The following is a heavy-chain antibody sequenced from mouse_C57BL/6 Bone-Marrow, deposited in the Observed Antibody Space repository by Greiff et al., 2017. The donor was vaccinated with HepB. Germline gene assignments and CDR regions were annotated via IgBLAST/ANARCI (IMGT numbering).Heavy chain of an antibody. CDR1: GYAFSSSW. CDR3: APLCSNYSYYYAMDY. V-gene: IGHV1-82*01. CDR2: IYPGDGDT. J-gene: IGHJ4*01. Sequence: QVQLQQSGPELVKPGASVKISCKASGYAFSSSWMNWVKQRPGKGLEWIGRIYPGDGDTNYNGKFKGKATLTADKSSSTAYMQLSSLTSEDSAVYFCAPLCSNYSYYYAMDYWGQGTSVTVSS. D-gene: IGHD2-5*01.